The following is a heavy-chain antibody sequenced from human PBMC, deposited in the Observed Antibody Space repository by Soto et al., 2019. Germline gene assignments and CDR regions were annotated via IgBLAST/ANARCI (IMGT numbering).Heavy chain of an antibody. CDR3: AKEVDSSGFL. Sequence: QVQLVESGGGVVQPGRSLRLSCAASGFTFSSYGMHWVRQAPGKGLEWVPVISYDGSNKYYADSVKGRFTISRDNSKNTLYLQMNSLRAEDTAVYYCAKEVDSSGFLWGQGTLVTVSS. CDR2: ISYDGSNK. V-gene: IGHV3-30*18. D-gene: IGHD6-19*01. CDR1: GFTFSSYG. J-gene: IGHJ4*02.